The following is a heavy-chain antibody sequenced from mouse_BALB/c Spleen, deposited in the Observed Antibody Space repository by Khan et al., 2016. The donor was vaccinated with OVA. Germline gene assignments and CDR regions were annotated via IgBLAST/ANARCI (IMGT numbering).Heavy chain of an antibody. CDR1: GFTFSSYA. CDR2: ISSAGST. J-gene: IGHJ1*01. V-gene: IGHV5-6-5*01. D-gene: IGHD1-1*01. CDR3: ARDYYYGTGYFDV. Sequence: EVQLVESGGGLVKPGGSLKLSCAASGFTFSSYAMSWVRQTPEKRLEWVASISSAGSTYYPDSVKGRFTISRDNARNILYLQMSSLRSEDTAMYYCARDYYYGTGYFDVWGAGTTVTVSS.